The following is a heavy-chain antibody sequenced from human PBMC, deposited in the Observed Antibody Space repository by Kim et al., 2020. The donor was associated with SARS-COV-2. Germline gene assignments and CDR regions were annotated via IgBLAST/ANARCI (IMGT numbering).Heavy chain of an antibody. Sequence: SETLSLTCTVSGGSVSSGSYYWSWIRQPPGKGLEWIGYIYYSGSTNYNPSLKSRVTISVDTSKNQFSLKLSSVTAADTAVYYCARDPRTSAAAGYNDWGQGTLVTVSS. CDR1: GGSVSSGSYY. CDR3: ARDPRTSAAAGYND. J-gene: IGHJ4*02. CDR2: IYYSGST. V-gene: IGHV4-61*01. D-gene: IGHD6-13*01.